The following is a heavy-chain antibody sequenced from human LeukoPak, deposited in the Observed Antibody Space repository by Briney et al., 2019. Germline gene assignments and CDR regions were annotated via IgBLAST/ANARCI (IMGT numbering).Heavy chain of an antibody. CDR1: GFTFSSYA. J-gene: IGHJ1*01. CDR2: ISGSGGST. Sequence: PGGSLRLSCAASGFTFSSYAMSWVRQAPGKGLEWVSAISGSGGSTYYADSVKGRFTISRDNSKNTLYLQMNSLRAEDTAVYYCARVVRPYGAEYFQHWGQGTLVTVSS. V-gene: IGHV3-23*01. D-gene: IGHD6-6*01. CDR3: ARVVRPYGAEYFQH.